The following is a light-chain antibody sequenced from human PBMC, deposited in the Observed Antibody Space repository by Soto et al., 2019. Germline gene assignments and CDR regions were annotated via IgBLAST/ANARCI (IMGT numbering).Light chain of an antibody. CDR1: SGHSSYT. J-gene: IGLJ3*02. Sequence: QLVLTQSSSASASLRSSVKLTCTLSSGHSSYTIAWHQQQPGKAPRYLMKLEGTGDYNKGSGVPDRFSASSSGADRYLSIFNLQSEDEADYYCETWDSKSWVFGGGTKLTVL. V-gene: IGLV4-60*03. CDR2: LEGTGDY. CDR3: ETWDSKSWV.